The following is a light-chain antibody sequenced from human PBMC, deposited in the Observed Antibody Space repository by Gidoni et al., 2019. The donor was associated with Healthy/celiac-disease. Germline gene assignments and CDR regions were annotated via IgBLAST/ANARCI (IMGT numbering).Light chain of an antibody. Sequence: EIVLTQSPGTLSLSPGERATLSCRASQSVSSSYLAWYQQKPGQAPRLLIYGSYSRATGIPDRFSGSGSGTDFTLTISRLEPEDFAVYYCQQGITFGGGTKVEIK. V-gene: IGKV3-20*01. J-gene: IGKJ4*01. CDR1: QSVSSSY. CDR3: QQGIT. CDR2: GSY.